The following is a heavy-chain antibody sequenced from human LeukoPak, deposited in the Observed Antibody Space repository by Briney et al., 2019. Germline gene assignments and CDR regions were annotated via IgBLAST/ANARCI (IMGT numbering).Heavy chain of an antibody. Sequence: GRSLRLSCAASGFTFDDYAMHWVRQAPGKGLVWVSRIYSGNPNYADSVKGRFTISRDNAENTLYLQMNSLRAEDTGVYYCLRGSGSYGDFDSWGQGTPVTVSS. CDR3: LRGSGSYGDFDS. CDR2: IYSGNP. J-gene: IGHJ4*02. CDR1: GFTFDDYA. V-gene: IGHV3-74*01. D-gene: IGHD3-3*01.